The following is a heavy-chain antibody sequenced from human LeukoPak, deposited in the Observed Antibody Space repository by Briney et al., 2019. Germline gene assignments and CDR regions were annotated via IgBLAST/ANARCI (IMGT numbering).Heavy chain of an antibody. V-gene: IGHV5-51*01. J-gene: IGHJ4*02. CDR1: GYSFPHYW. CDR3: ARRDGYNCDY. D-gene: IGHD5-24*01. Sequence: GESLKISCQASGYSFPHYWIGWVRQMPGKGLEWMGIIYPGDSDTRYSPSFQGRVTISADKSISTAYLQWSSLKASDTAMYYCARRDGYNCDYWGQGTLVTVSS. CDR2: IYPGDSDT.